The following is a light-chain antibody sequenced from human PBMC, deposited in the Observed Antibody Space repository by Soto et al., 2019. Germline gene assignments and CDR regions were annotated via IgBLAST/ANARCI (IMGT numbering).Light chain of an antibody. CDR3: QQYGNSPPYT. J-gene: IGKJ2*01. CDR1: QTTSDSY. V-gene: IGKV3-20*01. Sequence: EIVLTQSPGTLSLSPGERATLSCRASQTTSDSYLGWYQQKPGQAPRILIYDTSNRATGIPDRFSGSGSGTDFTLTISRLEPEDFAVYYCQQYGNSPPYTFGQGTTLEI. CDR2: DTS.